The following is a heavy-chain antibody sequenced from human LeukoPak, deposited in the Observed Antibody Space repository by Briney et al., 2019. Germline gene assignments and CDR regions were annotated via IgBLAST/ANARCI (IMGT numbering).Heavy chain of an antibody. D-gene: IGHD1-26*01. Sequence: GGSLRLPCAASGFTFSSYEMNWVRQAPGKGLEWVSYISSSGSTIYYADSVKGRFTISRDNSKNTLYLQMNSLRAEDTAVYYCARDHGSGSYWGPKFDYWGQGTLVTVSS. V-gene: IGHV3-48*03. CDR2: ISSSGSTI. J-gene: IGHJ4*02. CDR3: ARDHGSGSYWGPKFDY. CDR1: GFTFSSYE.